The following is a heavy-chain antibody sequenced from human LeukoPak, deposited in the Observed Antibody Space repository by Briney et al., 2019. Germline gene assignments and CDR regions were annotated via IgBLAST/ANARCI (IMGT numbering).Heavy chain of an antibody. J-gene: IGHJ4*02. CDR3: ARGAALDYFEY. CDR2: ISGSGGST. D-gene: IGHD6-25*01. Sequence: YPGGSLRLSCVASGFTFSTYGMHWVRQAPGKGLEWVSAISGSGGSTYYADSVKGRFTISRDNSKNTLYLQMNSLRAEDTAIYYCARGAALDYFEYRGQGTLVTVSS. V-gene: IGHV3-23*01. CDR1: GFTFSTYG.